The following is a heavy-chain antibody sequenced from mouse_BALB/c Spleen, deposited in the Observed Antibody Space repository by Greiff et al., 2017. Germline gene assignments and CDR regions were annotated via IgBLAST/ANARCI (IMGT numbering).Heavy chain of an antibody. CDR1: GFTFSSYA. CDR3: ARDYYGSSYAMDY. Sequence: EVQLVESGGGLVKPGGSLKLSCAASGFTFSSYAMSWVRQTPEKRLEWVASISSGGSTYYPDSVKGRFTITRDNARNILYLQMSSLRSEDTAMYYCARDYYGSSYAMDYWGQGTSVTVAS. J-gene: IGHJ4*01. D-gene: IGHD1-1*01. V-gene: IGHV5-6-5*01. CDR2: ISSGGST.